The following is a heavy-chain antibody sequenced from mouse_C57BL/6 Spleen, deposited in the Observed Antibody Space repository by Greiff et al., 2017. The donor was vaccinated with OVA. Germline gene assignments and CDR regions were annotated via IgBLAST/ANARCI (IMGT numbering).Heavy chain of an antibody. J-gene: IGHJ4*01. CDR1: GYTFTSYW. CDR2: IDPSDSYT. CDR3: ARFDIHYGSSSYAMDY. Sequence: QVQLQQPGAGLVKPGASVKLSCKASGYTFTSYWMQWVKQRPGQGLEWIGEIDPSDSYTNYNQKFKGKATLTVDTSSSTAYMQLSSLTSEDSAVYYCARFDIHYGSSSYAMDYWGQGTSVTVSS. D-gene: IGHD1-1*01. V-gene: IGHV1-50*01.